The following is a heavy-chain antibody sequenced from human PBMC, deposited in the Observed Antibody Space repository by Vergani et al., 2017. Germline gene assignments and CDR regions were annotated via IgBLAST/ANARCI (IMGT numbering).Heavy chain of an antibody. D-gene: IGHD3-22*01. CDR3: ARASSIITMIVVVPLFYGMDV. Sequence: QVQLVQSGPEVKRPGASVKVSCKTSGYTFTSYYMHWVRQAPGQGLEWMGIINPSGGSTSYAQKFQGRVTMTRDTSTSTVYMELSSLRSEDTAVYYCARASSIITMIVVVPLFYGMDVWGQGTTVTVSS. J-gene: IGHJ6*02. CDR1: GYTFTSYY. V-gene: IGHV1-46*03. CDR2: INPSGGST.